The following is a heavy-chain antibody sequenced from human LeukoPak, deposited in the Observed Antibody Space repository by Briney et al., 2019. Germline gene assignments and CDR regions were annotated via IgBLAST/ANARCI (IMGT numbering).Heavy chain of an antibody. CDR2: ISSSSSYI. D-gene: IGHD1-26*01. Sequence: GGSLRLSCAASGFTFSSYSMNWVRQAPGKGLEWVSSISSSSSYIYYADSVKGRFTISRDNAKNSLYLQMNSLRAEDTAVYYCAKEGGYSGSYYDYWGQGTLVTVSS. CDR1: GFTFSSYS. V-gene: IGHV3-21*01. J-gene: IGHJ4*02. CDR3: AKEGGYSGSYYDY.